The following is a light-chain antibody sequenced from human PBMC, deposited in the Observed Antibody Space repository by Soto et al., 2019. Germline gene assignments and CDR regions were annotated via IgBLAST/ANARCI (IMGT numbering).Light chain of an antibody. CDR3: QQYGSSPLT. Sequence: EIVLTQSPATLSLSPGERATLSCRASQSVSSSYLAWYQQKPGQAPRLLIYGLSSRDTGIPDRFSGSGSGTDFTLTISRLEPEDIAVYYSQQYGSSPLTFGGGTKVEIK. V-gene: IGKV3-20*01. CDR1: QSVSSSY. CDR2: GLS. J-gene: IGKJ4*01.